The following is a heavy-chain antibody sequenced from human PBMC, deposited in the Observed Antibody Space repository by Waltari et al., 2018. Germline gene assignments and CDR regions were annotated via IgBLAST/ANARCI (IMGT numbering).Heavy chain of an antibody. CDR3: ARVGSGLRVVEGFDY. Sequence: QVQLVQSGAEVKKPGSSVKVSCKASGCTFSSYAISWVRQAPGHGLEWMGGNIPICGTANDEQKFQGRVTITADESTSTDYMERSSLRAEDTAEYYWARVGSGLRVVEGFDYWGQGTLVTVSS. V-gene: IGHV1-69*01. CDR1: GCTFSSYA. CDR2: NIPICGTA. J-gene: IGHJ4*02. D-gene: IGHD3-3*01.